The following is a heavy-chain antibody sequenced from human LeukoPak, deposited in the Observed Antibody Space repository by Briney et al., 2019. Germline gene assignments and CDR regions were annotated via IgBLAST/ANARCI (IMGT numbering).Heavy chain of an antibody. CDR2: IYHSGST. J-gene: IGHJ1*01. D-gene: IGHD2-2*01. V-gene: IGHV4-38-2*02. CDR3: ARRHGCSRTSCYPYFQH. CDR1: GYSISSGYY. Sequence: SETLSLTCTVSGYSISSGYYWGWIRQPPGKGLEWIGSIYHSGSTYYNPSLKSRVTISVDTSKNQFSLKLSSVTAADTAVYYCARRHGCSRTSCYPYFQHWGQGTLVTVS.